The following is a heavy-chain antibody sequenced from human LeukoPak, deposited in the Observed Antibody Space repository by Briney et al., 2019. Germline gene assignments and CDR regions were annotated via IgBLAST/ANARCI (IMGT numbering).Heavy chain of an antibody. D-gene: IGHD4-17*01. CDR2: INHSGST. CDR3: ASAHYGDYPFDY. J-gene: IGHJ4*02. CDR1: GVSFSGYY. Sequence: PSETLSLTCAVYGVSFSGYYWSWLRQPPGKGLEWIGEINHSGSTNYNPSLKSRVTISVDTSKNQFSLKLSSVTAADTAVYYCASAHYGDYPFDYWGQGTLVTVSS. V-gene: IGHV4-34*01.